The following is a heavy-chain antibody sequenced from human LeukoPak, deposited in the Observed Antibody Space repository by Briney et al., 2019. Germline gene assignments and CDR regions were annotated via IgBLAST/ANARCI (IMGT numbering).Heavy chain of an antibody. D-gene: IGHD2-2*01. V-gene: IGHV4-59*01. J-gene: IGHJ6*03. CDR2: IYYSGST. Sequence: SETLSLTCTASGGSISSYYWSWIRQPPGKGLEWIGYIYYSGSTNYNPSLKSRVTISVDTSKNQFSLKLSSVTAADTAVYYCARESPAQYCSSTSCYLIYYYYYMDVWGKGTTVTVSS. CDR3: ARESPAQYCSSTSCYLIYYYYYMDV. CDR1: GGSISSYY.